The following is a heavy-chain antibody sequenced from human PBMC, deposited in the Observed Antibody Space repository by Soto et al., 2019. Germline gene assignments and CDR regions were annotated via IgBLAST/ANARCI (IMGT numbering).Heavy chain of an antibody. D-gene: IGHD3-9*01. V-gene: IGHV4-39*01. CDR2: LYYSGSS. J-gene: IGHJ4*02. CDR3: ARGDYDVLTGYLSPGDF. CDR1: GGSISSSSYY. Sequence: SETLSLTCTVSGGSISSSSYYWGWIRQPPGKGLECIGYLYYSGSSYYNPSLKSRVTISVDRSKNQFSLKVSSVTAADTAVYYCARGDYDVLTGYLSPGDFWGQGTLVTVSS.